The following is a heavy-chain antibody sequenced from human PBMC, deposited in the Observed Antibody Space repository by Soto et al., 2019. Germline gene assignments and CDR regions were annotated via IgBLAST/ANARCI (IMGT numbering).Heavy chain of an antibody. J-gene: IGHJ6*02. CDR2: IDPSDSYT. V-gene: IGHV5-10-1*01. D-gene: IGHD2-2*02. Sequence: PWESLKISCTGAGYSFTSYWISWVRQMPGKGLEWMGRIDPSDSYTNYSPSFQGHVTISADKSISTAYLQWSSLKASDTAMYYWGRPERAAIVCYCYYSGMDVRSQGT. CDR1: GYSFTSYW. CDR3: GRPERAAIVCYCYYSGMDV.